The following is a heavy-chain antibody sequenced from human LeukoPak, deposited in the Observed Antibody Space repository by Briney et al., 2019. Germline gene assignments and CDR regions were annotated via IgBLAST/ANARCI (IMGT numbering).Heavy chain of an antibody. CDR1: GFTFTNYW. CDR3: ARALRQQLGSFDY. D-gene: IGHD6-13*01. V-gene: IGHV3-7*01. J-gene: IGHJ4*02. CDR2: IKQDRSEK. Sequence: GGSLRLSCAASGFTFTNYWMSWVRQAPGKGLELVANIKQDRSEKYYVDSVKGRFTISRDNAKNSLYLQMNSLRAEDTAVYYCARALRQQLGSFDYWGQGTLVTVSS.